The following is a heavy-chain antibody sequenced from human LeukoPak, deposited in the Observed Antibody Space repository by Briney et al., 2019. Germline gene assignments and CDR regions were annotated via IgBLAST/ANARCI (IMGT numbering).Heavy chain of an antibody. CDR3: GRDQSSSWYWFDP. CDR2: IIPIFGTA. Sequence: ASVKVSCKASGGTFSSYAISWVRQAPGQGLEWMGGIIPIFGTANYAQQFQGRVTITADESTSTAYMELSSLRSEDTAVYYCGRDQSSSWYWFDPWGQGTLVTVSS. J-gene: IGHJ5*02. D-gene: IGHD6-13*01. CDR1: GGTFSSYA. V-gene: IGHV1-69*13.